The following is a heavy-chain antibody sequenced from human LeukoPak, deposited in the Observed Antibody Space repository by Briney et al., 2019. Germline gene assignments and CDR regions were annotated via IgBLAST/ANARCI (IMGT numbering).Heavy chain of an antibody. CDR1: GFTFSSYA. CDR2: ISGSGGST. J-gene: IGHJ4*02. V-gene: IGHV3-23*01. CDR3: ARIFADYGALDFDY. D-gene: IGHD4-17*01. Sequence: PGGSLRLSCAASGFTFSSYAMSWVRQAPGKGLEWVSAISGSGGSTYYADSVKGRFTISRDNSKNTLYLQMNSLRAEDTAVYYCARIFADYGALDFDYWGQGTLVTVSS.